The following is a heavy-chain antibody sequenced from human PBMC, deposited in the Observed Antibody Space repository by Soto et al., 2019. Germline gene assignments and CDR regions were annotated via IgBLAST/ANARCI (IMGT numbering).Heavy chain of an antibody. Sequence: PSETLSLTCTVSGDSIRSSSHYWAWNRQPQGKVLEWIGYIYYYGNTNYNPSLKSRVTISVDTSKNQFSLKLSSVTAADTAVYYCARDPRIYSDPYYFDYWGQGTPVTVSS. J-gene: IGHJ4*02. D-gene: IGHD4-17*01. CDR2: IYYYGNT. V-gene: IGHV4-61*01. CDR3: ARDPRIYSDPYYFDY. CDR1: GDSIRSSSHY.